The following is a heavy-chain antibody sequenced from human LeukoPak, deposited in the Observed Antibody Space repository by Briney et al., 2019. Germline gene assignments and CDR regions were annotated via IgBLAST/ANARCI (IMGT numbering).Heavy chain of an antibody. CDR3: ARGRFLEWFDFDY. Sequence: SETLSLTCTVSGGSISSYYWSWIRQPPRKGLEWIGYIYYSGSTNYNPSLKSRVTISVDTSKNQFSLKLSSVTAADTAVYYCARGRFLEWFDFDYWGQGTLVTVSS. CDR2: IYYSGST. CDR1: GGSISSYY. V-gene: IGHV4-59*01. D-gene: IGHD3-3*01. J-gene: IGHJ4*02.